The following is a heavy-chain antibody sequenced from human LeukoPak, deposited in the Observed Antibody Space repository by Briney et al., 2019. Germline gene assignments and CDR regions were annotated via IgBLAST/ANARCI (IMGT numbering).Heavy chain of an antibody. CDR3: ARDEDSSSWYYFDY. CDR2: IIPIFGTA. J-gene: IGHJ4*02. D-gene: IGHD6-13*01. Sequence: SVKVSCKASGYTFTSYGISWVRQAPGQGLEWMGGIIPIFGTANCAQKFQGRVTITADESTSTAYMELSGLRSEDTAVYYCARDEDSSSWYYFDYWGQGTLVTVSS. V-gene: IGHV1-69*13. CDR1: GYTFTSYG.